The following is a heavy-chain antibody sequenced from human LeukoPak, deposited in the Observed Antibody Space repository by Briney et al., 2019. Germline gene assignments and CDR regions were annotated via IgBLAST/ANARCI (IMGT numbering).Heavy chain of an antibody. V-gene: IGHV3-7*01. Sequence: GGSLRLSCAASGFTFSSYWMSWVRQAPGKGLEWVANIKQDGSEKYYVDSVKGRFTISRDNAKNSLYLQMNSLRAEDPAVYYCARDWLWYYYDSSGSQRADAFDIWGQGTMVTVSS. J-gene: IGHJ3*02. D-gene: IGHD3-22*01. CDR1: GFTFSSYW. CDR2: IKQDGSEK. CDR3: ARDWLWYYYDSSGSQRADAFDI.